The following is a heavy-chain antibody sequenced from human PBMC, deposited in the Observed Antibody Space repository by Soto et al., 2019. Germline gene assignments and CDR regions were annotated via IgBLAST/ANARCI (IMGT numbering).Heavy chain of an antibody. V-gene: IGHV3-23*01. Sequence: EVQLLESGGALVRPGGSLRLSCAASGFSFNNYALSWVRQAPGKGLEWVSTFSAGGRAYYAASMQGRFTIARDSSQDTVHLKIGALRPGDPAFYYCAKGPLPKHYGDTLFDYGGQGPGVTVSP. D-gene: IGHD4-17*01. CDR2: FSAGGRA. CDR3: AKGPLPKHYGDTLFDY. CDR1: GFSFNNYA. J-gene: IGHJ4*02.